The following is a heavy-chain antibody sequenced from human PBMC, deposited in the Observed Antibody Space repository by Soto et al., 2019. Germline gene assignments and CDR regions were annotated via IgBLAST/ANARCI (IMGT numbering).Heavy chain of an antibody. D-gene: IGHD5-18*01. CDR2: ISNDGSKT. V-gene: IGHV3-30-3*01. CDR3: AREIDWIPDY. CDR1: GFTFSRYS. J-gene: IGHJ4*02. Sequence: PGGSLRLSCAASGFTFSRYSMYWVRQAPGEGLEWISVISNDGSKTYYADSVKGRFTVSRDNSKNTLYLQMNSLRAEDTTVYYCAREIDWIPDYWGQGTLVTVSS.